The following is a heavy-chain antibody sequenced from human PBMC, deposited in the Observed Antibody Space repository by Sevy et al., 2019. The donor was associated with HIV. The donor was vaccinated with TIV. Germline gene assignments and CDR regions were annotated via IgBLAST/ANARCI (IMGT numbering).Heavy chain of an antibody. D-gene: IGHD6-25*01. J-gene: IGHJ4*02. CDR3: ARALAAAPSY. CDR2: IKHDGSEK. CDR1: GFTFSSYW. V-gene: IGHV3-7*01. Sequence: GESLKISCAASGFTFSSYWMNWVRQAPGKGLEWVANIKHDGSEKYYVDSVKGRFTISRDNAKNSMHLQMNSLRAEDTAVYYCARALAAAPSYWGQGTLVTVSS.